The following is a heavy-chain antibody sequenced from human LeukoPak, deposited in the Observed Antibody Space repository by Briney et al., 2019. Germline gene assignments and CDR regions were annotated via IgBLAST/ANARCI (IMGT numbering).Heavy chain of an antibody. Sequence: GGALRLSCAASGFTFSDYYMSWIRQAPGKGLEWGSYISSSGSTIYYADSVKGRFTISRDNAKNSMYLQMNSLRAEDTAVYYCASTMVRGVIYDYWGQGTLVTVSS. V-gene: IGHV3-11*01. CDR3: ASTMVRGVIYDY. CDR1: GFTFSDYY. CDR2: ISSSGSTI. J-gene: IGHJ4*02. D-gene: IGHD3-10*01.